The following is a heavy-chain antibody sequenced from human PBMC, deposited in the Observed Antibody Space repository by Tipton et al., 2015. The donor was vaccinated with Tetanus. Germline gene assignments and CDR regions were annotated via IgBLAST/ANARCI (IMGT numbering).Heavy chain of an antibody. CDR3: VRDRAAAGGSDY. CDR1: GGPFYKHG. V-gene: IGHV1-69*01. J-gene: IGHJ4*02. D-gene: IGHD6-25*01. CDR2: IIPASGAT. Sequence: QLVQSGAEVKKPGSSVKVSCKSSGGPFYKHGIDWVRQAPGQGLEWMGGIIPASGATNYAHMFQGRVTMTADASTATVHMELSNLRSDDTAVYYCVRDRAAAGGSDYWGQGTLVTV.